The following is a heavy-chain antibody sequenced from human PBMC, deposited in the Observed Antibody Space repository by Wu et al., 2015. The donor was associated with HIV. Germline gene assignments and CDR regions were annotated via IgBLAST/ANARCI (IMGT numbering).Heavy chain of an antibody. CDR3: VREGTWLPRLVEVRP. Sequence: QVQLVQAGAEVKMPGSSVKVSCKASGGTFSDYAFSWVRQAPGQGLEWMGRIITLLGTTNYAQKFEDKVTITADESTTTVYMELRSLRFEDTAVYYCVREGTWLPRLVEVRPWGQGTLVIVSS. CDR1: GGTFSDYA. D-gene: IGHD2-8*02. V-gene: IGHV1-69*13. CDR2: IITLLGTT. J-gene: IGHJ5*02.